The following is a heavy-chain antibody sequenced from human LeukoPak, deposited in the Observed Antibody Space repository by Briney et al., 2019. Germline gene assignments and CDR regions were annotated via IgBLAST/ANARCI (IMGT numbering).Heavy chain of an antibody. D-gene: IGHD2-15*01. CDR1: GYTFTSYD. V-gene: IGHV1-8*01. CDR3: AGLGYCSGGSCYPPLDYYYYMEV. J-gene: IGHJ6*03. CDR2: MNPYSGNT. Sequence: ASVKVSCKASGYTFTSYDINWVRQAPGQGLEWMGWMNPYSGNTDYAQKFQGRVTMTRNTSISTAYMELSSLRSEDTAVYYCAGLGYCSGGSCYPPLDYYYYMEVWGKGTTVTVSS.